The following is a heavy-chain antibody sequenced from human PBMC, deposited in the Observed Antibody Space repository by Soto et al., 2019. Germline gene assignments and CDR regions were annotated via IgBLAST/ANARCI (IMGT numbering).Heavy chain of an antibody. CDR3: AKDREGGTFYTPLGF. Sequence: QVQLVESGGGVVQPGRSLRLSCQASGFNFNNYGMHWVRQAPGKGLEWVAVISYDGSNKYYADSVKGRFTISRDNSKNTLSLHLNTLRPEDTAVYHCAKDREGGTFYTPLGFWGQGTLVTVSS. V-gene: IGHV3-30*18. CDR1: GFNFNNYG. CDR2: ISYDGSNK. J-gene: IGHJ4*02. D-gene: IGHD2-15*01.